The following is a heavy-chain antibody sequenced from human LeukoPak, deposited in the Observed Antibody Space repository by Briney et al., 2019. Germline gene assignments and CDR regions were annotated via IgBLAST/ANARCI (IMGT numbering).Heavy chain of an antibody. D-gene: IGHD6-19*01. Sequence: GASVKASCKASGYTFTSYHMHWVRQAPGQGLEWMGIIQPSGGSTSYAQKFQGRVTMTRDTSTSTVYMELSSLRSEDTAVYYCARGAVAGRRFDYWGQGTLVTVSS. CDR3: ARGAVAGRRFDY. V-gene: IGHV1-46*03. CDR1: GYTFTSYH. CDR2: IQPSGGST. J-gene: IGHJ4*02.